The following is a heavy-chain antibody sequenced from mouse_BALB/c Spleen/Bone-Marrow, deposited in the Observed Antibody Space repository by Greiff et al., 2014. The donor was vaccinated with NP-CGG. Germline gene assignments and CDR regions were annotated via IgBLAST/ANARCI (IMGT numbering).Heavy chain of an antibody. J-gene: IGHJ3*01. Sequence: EVMLVESGGGLVKSGGSLKLSCVASGFTFSNYGMSWVRQTPEKRLEWVATISGGGGYTFYSDSVKGRFTISRDNAKNNLYLQLSSLRSEDTAVYYCARHAYYDQTEVSFVYWGQGTLVTVSA. D-gene: IGHD2-4*01. V-gene: IGHV5-9-2*01. CDR3: ARHAYYDQTEVSFVY. CDR2: ISGGGGYT. CDR1: GFTFSNYG.